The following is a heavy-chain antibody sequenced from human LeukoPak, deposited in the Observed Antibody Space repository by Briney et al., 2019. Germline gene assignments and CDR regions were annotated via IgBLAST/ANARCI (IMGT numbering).Heavy chain of an antibody. Sequence: ASVKVSCKASGYTFTNYYMHWVRQAAGQGLEGMGIINPSGGSTSYAQKFQGRVTMTRDTSTSTLYMELSSLRSEDTAIYYCARGRTSGSYSFDYWGQGTLVTVSS. V-gene: IGHV1-46*01. D-gene: IGHD1-26*01. CDR2: INPSGGST. CDR3: ARGRTSGSYSFDY. J-gene: IGHJ4*02. CDR1: GYTFTNYY.